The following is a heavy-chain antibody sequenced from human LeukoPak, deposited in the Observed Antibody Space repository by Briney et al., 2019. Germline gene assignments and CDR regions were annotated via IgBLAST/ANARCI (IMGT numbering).Heavy chain of an antibody. Sequence: ASVKVSCKVSGYTLTELSMHWVRQAPGKGLEWMGGFDPEDGETIYAQKFQGRVTMTEDTSTDTAYMELSSLRSEDTAVYYCATDRFTVAGTPYNWFDPWGQGTPVTVSS. CDR2: FDPEDGET. D-gene: IGHD1-1*01. CDR3: ATDRFTVAGTPYNWFDP. J-gene: IGHJ5*02. CDR1: GYTLTELS. V-gene: IGHV1-24*01.